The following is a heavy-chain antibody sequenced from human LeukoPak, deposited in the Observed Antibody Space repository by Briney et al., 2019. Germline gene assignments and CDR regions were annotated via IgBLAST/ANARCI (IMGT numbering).Heavy chain of an antibody. CDR2: INPGGST. J-gene: IGHJ6*03. CDR3: ASHRLYYLYMDV. CDR1: GGSFKGYY. Sequence: SETLSLTCAVYGGSFKGYYWSWIRQPPAKGLEWIGEINPGGSTNYNASLKGRVAISADTSKNQFSLELSSVTAADTAVYYCASHRLYYLYMDVWGKGTTVTVSS. V-gene: IGHV4-34*01.